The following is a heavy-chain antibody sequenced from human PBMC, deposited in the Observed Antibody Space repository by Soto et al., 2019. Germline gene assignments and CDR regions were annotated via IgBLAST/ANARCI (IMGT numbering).Heavy chain of an antibody. V-gene: IGHV1-8*01. D-gene: IGHD4-4*01. CDR2: MNPNSGNT. Sequence: QVQLVQSGAEVKKPGASVKVSCKASGYTFTSYEINWVRQATGQGLEWMGWMNPNSGNTNYAQQFQGRVTMTRNTSISTAYMELSSLRSEDTAVYYCARGQSAYSNLGFGMDVWGQGTTVTVSS. CDR3: ARGQSAYSNLGFGMDV. J-gene: IGHJ6*02. CDR1: GYTFTSYE.